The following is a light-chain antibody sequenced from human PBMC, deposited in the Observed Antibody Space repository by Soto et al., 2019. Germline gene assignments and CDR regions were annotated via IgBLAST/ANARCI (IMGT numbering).Light chain of an antibody. Sequence: EIVMTQSPATLSVSPGERATLSCRASQSVSINLAWYQQKPGQAPRLLISGASTRATGIPARFSGSGSGTEFTLTISSLQSEDFAVYHCQQYDNWPSWTFGQGTKVEIK. CDR3: QQYDNWPSWT. V-gene: IGKV3-15*01. J-gene: IGKJ1*01. CDR1: QSVSIN. CDR2: GAS.